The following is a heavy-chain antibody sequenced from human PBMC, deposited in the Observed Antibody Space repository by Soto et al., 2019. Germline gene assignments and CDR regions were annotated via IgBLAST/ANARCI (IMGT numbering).Heavy chain of an antibody. V-gene: IGHV1-18*04. Sequence: ASVKVSCKASGYTFSSYYLQWVRQAPGQGLEWMGWISAYNGNTNYAQKLQGRVTMTTDTSTSTAYMELRSLRSDDTAVYYCARAKQQLARTWYNWFDPWGQGTLVTVSS. CDR2: ISAYNGNT. J-gene: IGHJ5*02. D-gene: IGHD6-13*01. CDR3: ARAKQQLARTWYNWFDP. CDR1: GYTFSSYY.